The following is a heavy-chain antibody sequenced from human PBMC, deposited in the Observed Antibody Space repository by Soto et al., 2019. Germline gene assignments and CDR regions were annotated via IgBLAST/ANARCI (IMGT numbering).Heavy chain of an antibody. Sequence: ASVKVSCKASGYTFTSYGISWVRQAPGQGLEWMGWISAYNGNTNYAQKLQGRVTMTTDTSTSTAYMELRSLRSDDTAVYYCARVYSGYVDSAIDYWGQGTLVTVSS. V-gene: IGHV1-18*01. CDR2: ISAYNGNT. J-gene: IGHJ4*02. CDR1: GYTFTSYG. CDR3: ARVYSGYVDSAIDY. D-gene: IGHD5-12*01.